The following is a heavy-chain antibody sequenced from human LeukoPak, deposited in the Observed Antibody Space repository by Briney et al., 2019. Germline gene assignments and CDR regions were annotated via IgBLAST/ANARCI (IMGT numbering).Heavy chain of an antibody. CDR3: AKDRVAARPDYYYGMDV. J-gene: IGHJ6*02. CDR1: GFTLSSCL. V-gene: IGHV3-23*01. D-gene: IGHD6-6*01. Sequence: GGSLRLSCVASGFTLSSCLMSWVRQAPGKGLEWVSTIGRGGDTYYADSVKGRFTISRDNSENTLYLQMDSLRAEDTAVYYCAKDRVAARPDYYYGMDVWGQGTTVTVSS. CDR2: IGRGGDT.